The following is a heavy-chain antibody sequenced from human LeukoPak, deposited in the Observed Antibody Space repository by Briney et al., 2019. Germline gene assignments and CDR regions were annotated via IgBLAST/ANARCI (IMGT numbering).Heavy chain of an antibody. Sequence: ASVKVSCKVSGYTLTELSMHWVRQAPGKGLEWMGGFDPEDGETIYAQKFKGRVTMTEDTSTDTAYMELSSLRSEDTAVYYCATSSIYSVWFDPWGQGTLVTVSS. CDR3: ATSSIYSVWFDP. D-gene: IGHD4-11*01. CDR2: FDPEDGET. CDR1: GYTLTELS. V-gene: IGHV1-24*01. J-gene: IGHJ5*02.